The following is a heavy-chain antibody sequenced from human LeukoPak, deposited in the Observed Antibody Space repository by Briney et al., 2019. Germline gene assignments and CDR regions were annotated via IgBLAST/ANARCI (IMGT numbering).Heavy chain of an antibody. J-gene: IGHJ4*02. CDR2: ISGSGGST. D-gene: IGHD1-26*01. CDR3: AKGVLEWDPKGVDY. Sequence: PGGSLRLSCAASGITFRSHAMSWVRQAPGKGLEWVSTISGSGGSTYYADSVKGRFTISRDNSKNMVYLQMNSLRVEDTAVYYCAKGVLEWDPKGVDYWGQGTPVTVSS. CDR1: GITFRSHA. V-gene: IGHV3-23*01.